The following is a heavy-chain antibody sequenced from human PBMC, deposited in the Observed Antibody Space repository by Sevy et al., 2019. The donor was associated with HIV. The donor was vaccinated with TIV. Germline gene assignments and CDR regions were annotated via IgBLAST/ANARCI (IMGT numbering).Heavy chain of an antibody. CDR2: ISSSSSYI. CDR1: GFTLSSYN. J-gene: IGHJ6*02. CDR3: ARGIYYYYGMDV. V-gene: IGHV3-21*01. Sequence: GGSLRLSCAASGFTLSSYNMNWVRQAPGKGLEWVSSISSSSSYIYYADSVKGRFTISRDNAKNSLYLQMNSLRAEDTAVYYCARGIYYYYGMDVWGQGTTVTVSS.